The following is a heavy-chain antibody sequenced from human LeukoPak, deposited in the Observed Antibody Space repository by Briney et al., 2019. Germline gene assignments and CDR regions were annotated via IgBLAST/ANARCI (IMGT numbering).Heavy chain of an antibody. CDR3: ARVYGIGAFDI. D-gene: IGHD4-17*01. CDR1: GGSISSGAYY. Sequence: PSETLSLTCTVSGGSISSGAYYWSWIRQHPGKGLEWIGYIYYSGSTYYNPSLKSRVTISVDTSKNQFSLKLSSVTAADTAVYYCARVYGIGAFDIWAQGTMVTVSS. J-gene: IGHJ3*02. CDR2: IYYSGST. V-gene: IGHV4-31*03.